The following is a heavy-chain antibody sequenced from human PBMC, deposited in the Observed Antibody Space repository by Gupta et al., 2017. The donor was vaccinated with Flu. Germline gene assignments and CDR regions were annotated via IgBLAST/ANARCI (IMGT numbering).Heavy chain of an antibody. J-gene: IGHJ4*02. V-gene: IGHV1-69*01. D-gene: IGHD2-21*02. Sequence: QVQLVQSGAEVKKPGSSVKVSCRASGDTFSTYIIGWVRQAPGQGLEWMGGVITGSGTADSAQSFHGRISITADESTSAVYMELSSLTSDDTAVYYCANLRGCGGDCYYFEHWGQGTLVTVS. CDR1: GDTFSTYI. CDR2: VITGSGTA. CDR3: ANLRGCGGDCYYFEH.